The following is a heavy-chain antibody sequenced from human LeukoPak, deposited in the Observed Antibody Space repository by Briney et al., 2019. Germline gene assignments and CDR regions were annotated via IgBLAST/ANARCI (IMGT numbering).Heavy chain of an antibody. D-gene: IGHD6-13*01. Sequence: PGGSLRLSCAASGFSFSNYGMHWVRQAPGKGPAGVAFVRYDGSDEHDGSHKYYADSVRGRFTISRDNSKNTVYLQMNSLRAEDTAVYYCARDHEWDSSSWYGVDYWGQGTLVTVSS. CDR2: VRYDGSDEHDGSHK. J-gene: IGHJ4*02. V-gene: IGHV3-30*19. CDR1: GFSFSNYG. CDR3: ARDHEWDSSSWYGVDY.